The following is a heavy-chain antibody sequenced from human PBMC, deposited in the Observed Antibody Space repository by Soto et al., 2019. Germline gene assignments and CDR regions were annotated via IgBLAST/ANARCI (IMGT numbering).Heavy chain of an antibody. D-gene: IGHD4-17*01. CDR1: GGSISSYY. CDR2: IYYSGST. CDR3: ARHMYADYDY. Sequence: SETLSLTCTVSGGSISSYYWSWIRQPPGKGLEWIGYIYYSGSTNYNPTLKSRVTISGDTSKNQFSLKLSSVTAADTAVYYCARHMYADYDYWGPGTLLTVS. J-gene: IGHJ4*02. V-gene: IGHV4-59*08.